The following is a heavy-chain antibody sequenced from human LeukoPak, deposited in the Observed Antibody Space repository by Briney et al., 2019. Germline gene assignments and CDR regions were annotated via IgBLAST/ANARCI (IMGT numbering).Heavy chain of an antibody. Sequence: GGSLRLSCTVSGFTVSSNSMSWVRQAPGKGLEWVSFIYSDNTHYSDSVKGRVTISRDNSKNTLYLQMNSLRAEDTAVYYCARRAGAYSQPYDYWGQGTLVTVSS. J-gene: IGHJ4*02. V-gene: IGHV3-53*01. D-gene: IGHD4/OR15-4a*01. CDR1: GFTVSSNS. CDR3: ARRAGAYSQPYDY. CDR2: IYSDNT.